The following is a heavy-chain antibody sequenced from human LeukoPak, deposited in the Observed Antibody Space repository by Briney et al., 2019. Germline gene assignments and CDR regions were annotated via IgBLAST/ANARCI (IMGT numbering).Heavy chain of an antibody. CDR3: ARVVATIYSWFDP. Sequence: SVKVSCKASGGTFSSYAISWVRQAPGQGLEWMGGIIPIFGTANYAQKFQGRVTITADKSTSTAYMELSSLRSEDTAVYYCARVVATIYSWFDPWGQGTLVTVSS. CDR1: GGTFSSYA. V-gene: IGHV1-69*06. CDR2: IIPIFGTA. D-gene: IGHD5-12*01. J-gene: IGHJ5*02.